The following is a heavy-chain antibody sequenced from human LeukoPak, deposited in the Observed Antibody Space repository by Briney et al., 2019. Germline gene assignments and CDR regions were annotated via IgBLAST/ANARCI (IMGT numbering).Heavy chain of an antibody. D-gene: IGHD3-3*01. CDR3: ARDLSITIFGVVITAYYFDY. CDR2: IIPIFATA. J-gene: IGHJ4*02. V-gene: IGHV1-69*13. CDR1: RGTFSNST. Sequence: GASVTVSCTASRGTFSNSTISWVRQAPGQGPGWMGGIIPIFATANYAQKFQGRVTITADESTSTAYMELSSLRSEDTAVYYCARDLSITIFGVVITAYYFDYWGQGTLVTVSS.